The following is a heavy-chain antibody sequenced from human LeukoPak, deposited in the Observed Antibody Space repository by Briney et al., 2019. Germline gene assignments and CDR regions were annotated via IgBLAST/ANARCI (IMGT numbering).Heavy chain of an antibody. Sequence: GESLKISCKGSGYSFTSYWIGWVRQMPGKGLEWMGIIYPGDSDTRYSPSFQGQVTTSADKSISTAYLQWSSLKASDTAMYYCARLSHYYDSSGYYYMEYYFDYWGQGTLVTVSS. V-gene: IGHV5-51*01. CDR3: ARLSHYYDSSGYYYMEYYFDY. CDR2: IYPGDSDT. D-gene: IGHD3-22*01. CDR1: GYSFTSYW. J-gene: IGHJ4*02.